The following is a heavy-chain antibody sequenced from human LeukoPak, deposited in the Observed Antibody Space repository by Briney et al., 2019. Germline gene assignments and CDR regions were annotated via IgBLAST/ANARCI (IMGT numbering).Heavy chain of an antibody. CDR3: ARRYDYVWGSPDAFDI. J-gene: IGHJ3*02. CDR1: GFTFSRYW. CDR2: IKEDGSEK. D-gene: IGHD3-16*01. Sequence: GGSLRLSCAASGFTFSRYWMSWVRQAPGKRLEWVANIKEDGSEKYYVDSVKGRFTISRDNAKNSLYLQMNSLRAEDTAVYYCARRYDYVWGSPDAFDIWGQGTMVTVSS. V-gene: IGHV3-7*03.